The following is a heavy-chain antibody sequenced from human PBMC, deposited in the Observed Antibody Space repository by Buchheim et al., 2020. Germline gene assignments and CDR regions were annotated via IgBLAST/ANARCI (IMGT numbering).Heavy chain of an antibody. CDR1: GGSISSSN. J-gene: IGHJ4*02. V-gene: IGHV3-23*01. D-gene: IGHD2-2*01. CDR2: ISSGGGAT. CDR3: ARYPTSAESTRAFDY. Sequence: VQLQESGPGLVKPSGTLSLTCAVSGGSISSSNWWSWARQAPGKGLEWVSSISSGGGATYYADSVKGRFTISRDNSKISLYLQMNSLRAEDTAVYYCARYPTSAESTRAFDYWGQGAL.